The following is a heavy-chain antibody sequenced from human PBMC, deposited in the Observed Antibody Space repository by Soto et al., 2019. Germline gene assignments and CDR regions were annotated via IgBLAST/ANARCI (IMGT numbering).Heavy chain of an antibody. CDR1: GGSISSYY. D-gene: IGHD3-10*01. CDR2: IYYSGST. V-gene: IGHV4-59*01. Sequence: PSETLSLTCTVSGGSISSYYWSWIRQPPGKGLEWIGYIYYSGSTNYNPSLKSRVTISVDTSKNQFSLKLSSVTAADTAVYYCARGPPRFGELSMYFDYWGQGTLVTVSS. J-gene: IGHJ4*02. CDR3: ARGPPRFGELSMYFDY.